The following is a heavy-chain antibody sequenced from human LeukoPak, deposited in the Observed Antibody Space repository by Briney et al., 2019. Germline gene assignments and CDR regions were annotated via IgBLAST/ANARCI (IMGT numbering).Heavy chain of an antibody. J-gene: IGHJ6*02. Sequence: GGSLRLSCAASGFTFSSYWMPWVRQAPGKGLVWVSRINSDGSSTSYADSVKGRFTISRDNAKNTLYLQMNSLRAEDTAVYYCARGYDFWSGYYYYYYYGMGVWGQGTTVTVSS. CDR3: ARGYDFWSGYYYYYYYGMGV. CDR1: GFTFSSYW. D-gene: IGHD3-3*01. V-gene: IGHV3-74*01. CDR2: INSDGSST.